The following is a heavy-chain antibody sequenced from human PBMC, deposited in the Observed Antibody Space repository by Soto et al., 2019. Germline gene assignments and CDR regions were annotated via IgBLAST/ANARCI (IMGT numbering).Heavy chain of an antibody. J-gene: IGHJ4*02. D-gene: IGHD3-16*01. CDR2: IYYSGST. V-gene: IGHV4-39*01. Sequence: SEPLSLTCTVSGGSISSSSYYWGWIRQPPGKGLEWIGSIYYSGSTNYNPSLEGRVTISEDSSNNQFSLKLNSVTAADTAVYYCARHGGYYFDYWGQGAPVTVSS. CDR3: ARHGGYYFDY. CDR1: GGSISSSSYY.